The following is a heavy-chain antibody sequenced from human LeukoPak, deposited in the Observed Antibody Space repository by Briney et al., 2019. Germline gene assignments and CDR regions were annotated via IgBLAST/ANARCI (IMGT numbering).Heavy chain of an antibody. CDR2: IYSGGST. Sequence: GGSLRLSCAASGFTFSSYWMSWVRQAPGKGLEWVSVIYSGGSTYYADSVKGRFTISRDNSKNTLYLQMNSLRAEDTAVYYCARDSGMVRGVMGKGYYYMDVWGKGTTVTISS. D-gene: IGHD3-10*01. CDR3: ARDSGMVRGVMGKGYYYMDV. CDR1: GFTFSSYW. J-gene: IGHJ6*03. V-gene: IGHV3-66*01.